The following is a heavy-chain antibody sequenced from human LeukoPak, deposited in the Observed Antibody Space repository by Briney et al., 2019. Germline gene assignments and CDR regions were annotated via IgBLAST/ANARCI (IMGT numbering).Heavy chain of an antibody. D-gene: IGHD1-26*01. Sequence: SETLSLTCTVSGGSISSSSYYWGWIRQPPGKGLEWIGYIYYSGSTNYNPSLKSRVTISVDTSKNQFSLKLSSVTAADTAVYYCATLPIPSRFQWDDAFDIWGQGTMVTVSS. CDR3: ATLPIPSRFQWDDAFDI. V-gene: IGHV4-61*05. CDR2: IYYSGST. J-gene: IGHJ3*02. CDR1: GGSISSSSYY.